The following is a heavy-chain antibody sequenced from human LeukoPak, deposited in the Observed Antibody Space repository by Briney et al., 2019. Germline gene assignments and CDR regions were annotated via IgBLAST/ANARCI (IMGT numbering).Heavy chain of an antibody. CDR1: GFTFSSYG. CDR3: ARVPTTVTTVYFDY. Sequence: GGSLRLSCAASGFTFSSYGMNWVRQAPGKGPEWISYISRSGATIYYADSVKGRFTISRDNSKNTLYLQMNSLRAEDTAVYYCARVPTTVTTVYFDYWGQGTLVTVSS. CDR2: ISRSGATI. V-gene: IGHV3-48*01. J-gene: IGHJ4*02. D-gene: IGHD4-17*01.